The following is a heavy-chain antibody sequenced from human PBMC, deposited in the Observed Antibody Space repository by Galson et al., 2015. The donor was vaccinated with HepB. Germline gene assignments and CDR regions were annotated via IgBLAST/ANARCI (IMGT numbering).Heavy chain of an antibody. CDR2: ISSSGSTI. Sequence: SLRLSCAASGFTFSSYEMNWVRQAPGKGLEWVSYISSSGSTIYYADSVKGRFTISRDNAKNSLYLQMNSLRAEDTAVYYCARTDYGGNSIDYWGQGTLVTVSS. CDR1: GFTFSSYE. J-gene: IGHJ4*02. CDR3: ARTDYGGNSIDY. V-gene: IGHV3-48*03. D-gene: IGHD4-23*01.